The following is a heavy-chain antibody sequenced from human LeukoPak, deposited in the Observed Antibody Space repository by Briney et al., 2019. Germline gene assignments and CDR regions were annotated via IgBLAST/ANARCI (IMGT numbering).Heavy chain of an antibody. CDR1: GGSISTYY. CDR3: ARAGLIAPADPLDC. J-gene: IGHJ4*02. D-gene: IGHD6-25*01. V-gene: IGHV4-4*07. Sequence: PSETLSLTCTISGGSISTYYWTWIRQPAGKGLEWIGRIYTSGTSNYNPSLKSRVTMSLDTSKNQFSLRLTSVTAADTAVYYCARAGLIAPADPLDCWGQGTLVTVSS. CDR2: IYTSGTS.